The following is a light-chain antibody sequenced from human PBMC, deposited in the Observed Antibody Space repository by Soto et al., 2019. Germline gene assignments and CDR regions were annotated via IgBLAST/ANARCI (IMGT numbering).Light chain of an antibody. J-gene: IGLJ1*01. CDR1: SNDLGDCNY. CDR2: EVS. V-gene: IGLV2-8*01. Sequence: SALTQPPSASGSPGQSVTISCTGTSNDLGDCNYVSWYQQHPGKAPKLMIYEVSKRPSGVPGRFPGSESGNAASPLVSGLQAEDEAFYYCSSNAVSSTLYVFGTGTKVTVL. CDR3: SSNAVSSTLYV.